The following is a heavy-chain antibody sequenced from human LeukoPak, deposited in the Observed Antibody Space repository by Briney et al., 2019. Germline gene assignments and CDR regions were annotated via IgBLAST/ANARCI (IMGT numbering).Heavy chain of an antibody. CDR3: AREGARYTYYDFWSGPYYYGMDV. CDR1: GYTFTSYD. Sequence: ASVKVSCTASGYTFTSYDINWVRQATGQGLEWMGWMNPNSGNTGYAQKFQGRVTMTRNTSISTAYMELSSLRSEDTAVYYCAREGARYTYYDFWSGPYYYGMDVWGQGTTVTVSS. CDR2: MNPNSGNT. J-gene: IGHJ6*02. D-gene: IGHD3-3*01. V-gene: IGHV1-8*01.